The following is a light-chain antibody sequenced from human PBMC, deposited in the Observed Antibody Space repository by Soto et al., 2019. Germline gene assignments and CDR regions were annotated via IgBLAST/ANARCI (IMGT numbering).Light chain of an antibody. CDR3: ARWDDSLDDPVV. CDR2: DDN. Sequence: QSVLTQPPSASGTPGQRVTISCSGGSANIGEKTVSWYQQFPGTAPTLLIYDDNQRPSGVPDRFSGSKSGTSVSLAISGLRSEDEATYYCARWDDSLDDPVVFGGGTKLTVL. CDR1: SANIGEKT. J-gene: IGLJ2*01. V-gene: IGLV1-44*01.